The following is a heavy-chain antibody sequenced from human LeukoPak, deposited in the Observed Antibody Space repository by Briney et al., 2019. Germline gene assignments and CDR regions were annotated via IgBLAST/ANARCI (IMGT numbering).Heavy chain of an antibody. CDR3: ARPVNYYGMDV. J-gene: IGHJ6*02. V-gene: IGHV4-34*01. CDR1: GGSFSGYY. Sequence: SETLSLTCAVYGGSFSGYYWSWIRQPPGKGLEWIGEINHSGSTNYNPSLKSRVTISVDTSKNRFSLKLSSVTAADTAVYYCARPVNYYGMDVWGQGTTVTVSS. CDR2: INHSGST.